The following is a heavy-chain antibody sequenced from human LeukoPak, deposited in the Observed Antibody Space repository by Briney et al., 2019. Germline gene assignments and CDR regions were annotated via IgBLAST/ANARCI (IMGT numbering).Heavy chain of an antibody. D-gene: IGHD3-22*01. CDR1: GGTFSSYT. J-gene: IGHJ4*02. Sequence: SVKVSCKASGGTFSSYTISWVRQTPGQGLEWMGGIIPIFGTANYAQKFPGRVTITADKSTSTAYMELSSLRSEDTAVYYCASTSGSSGYYYKFDYWGQGTLVTVSS. CDR3: ASTSGSSGYYYKFDY. CDR2: IIPIFGTA. V-gene: IGHV1-69*06.